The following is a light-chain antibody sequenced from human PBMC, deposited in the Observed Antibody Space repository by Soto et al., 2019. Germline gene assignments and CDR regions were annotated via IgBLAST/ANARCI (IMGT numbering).Light chain of an antibody. CDR2: GAS. Sequence: EIVMTQAPATLSVSPGERATLSCRASQSVSSNFAWYQQKPGQAPRLLIYGASTRATGIPARFSGSGSWTEFTLTISTLQSEDFAVYYCQQYNNCPPYTFGQGTKLEIK. V-gene: IGKV3-15*01. CDR1: QSVSSN. CDR3: QQYNNCPPYT. J-gene: IGKJ2*01.